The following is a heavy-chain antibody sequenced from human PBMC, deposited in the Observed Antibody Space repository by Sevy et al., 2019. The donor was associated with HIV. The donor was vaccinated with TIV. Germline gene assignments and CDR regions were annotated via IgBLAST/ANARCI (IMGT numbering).Heavy chain of an antibody. D-gene: IGHD2-15*01. J-gene: IGHJ1*01. V-gene: IGHV1-18*01. CDR1: GYTFTSNG. Sequence: GESLKISCWASGYTFTSNGIAWVRQAPGQGLEWVGWSNTNNGNANYAQKYQGRVTMTTDTSTSTGYMALRSLRSDETAMYYCARDRGYCSGGSWYIQQWGQGTLVTVSS. CDR3: ARDRGYCSGGSWYIQQ. CDR2: SNTNNGNA.